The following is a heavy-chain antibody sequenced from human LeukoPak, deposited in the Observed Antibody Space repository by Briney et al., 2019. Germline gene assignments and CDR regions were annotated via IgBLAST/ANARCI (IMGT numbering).Heavy chain of an antibody. V-gene: IGHV4-4*07. J-gene: IGHJ5*02. CDR1: GGSISSYY. CDR3: ARDFFDSGSYPFAWFDP. D-gene: IGHD1-26*01. CDR2: IYTSGST. Sequence: PSETLSLTCTVSGGSISSYYWSWIRQPAGKGLEWIGRIYTSGSTNYNPSLKSRVTMSVDTSKNQFSLKLSSVTAADTAVYYCARDFFDSGSYPFAWFDPWGQGTLVTVSS.